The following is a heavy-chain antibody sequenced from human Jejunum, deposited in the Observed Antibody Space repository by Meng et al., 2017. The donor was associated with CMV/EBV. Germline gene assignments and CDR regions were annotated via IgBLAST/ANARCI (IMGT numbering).Heavy chain of an antibody. CDR1: GFIFSYYA. CDR2: ISNDGSKT. D-gene: IGHD2-8*01. CDR3: ARELASWCYFDS. J-gene: IGHJ4*02. V-gene: IGHV3-30-3*01. Sequence: QGAVVGSGGGVVQPGRSLRLSCEASGFIFSYYAMHWVRQAPGKGLEWVAVISNDGSKTYFADSVKDRFTISRDNSKETLFLQMNSLRPEDTAVYYCARELASWCYFDSWGQGTLVTVSS.